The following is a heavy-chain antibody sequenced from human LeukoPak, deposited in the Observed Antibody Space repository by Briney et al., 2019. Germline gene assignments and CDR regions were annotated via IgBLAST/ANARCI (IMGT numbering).Heavy chain of an antibody. D-gene: IGHD2-2*03. CDR3: AHGYCSSTSCYENWFGP. V-gene: IGHV4-34*01. Sequence: SETLSLTCAVYGGSFSGYYWSWIRQPPGKGLEWIGEINHSGSTNYNPSLKSRVTISVDTSKNQFSLKLSSVTAADTAVYYCAHGYCSSTSCYENWFGPWGQGTLVTVSS. CDR1: GGSFSGYY. CDR2: INHSGST. J-gene: IGHJ5*02.